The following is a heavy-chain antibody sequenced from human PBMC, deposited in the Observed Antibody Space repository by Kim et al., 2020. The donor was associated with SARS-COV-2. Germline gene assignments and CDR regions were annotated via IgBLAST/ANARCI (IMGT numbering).Heavy chain of an antibody. CDR1: GGTFSSYA. V-gene: IGHV1-69*06. J-gene: IGHJ3*02. D-gene: IGHD3-22*01. CDR2: IIPIFGTA. CDR3: ATLYTYYYDSSGYSADAFDI. Sequence: SVKVSCKSSGGTFSSYAISWVRQAPGQGLEWMGGIIPIFGTANSAQKFQGRVTITADKSTSTAYMELSSLRSEDTAVYYCATLYTYYYDSSGYSADAFDIWGQGTMVTVSS.